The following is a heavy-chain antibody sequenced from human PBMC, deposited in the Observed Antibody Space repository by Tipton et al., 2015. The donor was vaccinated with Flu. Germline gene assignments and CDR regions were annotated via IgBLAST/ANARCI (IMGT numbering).Heavy chain of an antibody. Sequence: SGFSFSSCGMHWVRQAPGKGLEWVAFIRYDGSKKYYADSVKGRFTISRDNSKNTLDLQMSSLRAEDTAVYYCAKGDSTSPFDYWGQGTLVTVSS. CDR3: AKGDSTSPFDY. CDR2: IRYDGSKK. J-gene: IGHJ4*02. D-gene: IGHD6-6*01. CDR1: GFSFSSCG. V-gene: IGHV3-30*02.